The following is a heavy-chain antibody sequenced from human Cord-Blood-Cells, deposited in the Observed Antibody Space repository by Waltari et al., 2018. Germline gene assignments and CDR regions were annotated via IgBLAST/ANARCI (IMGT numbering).Heavy chain of an antibody. CDR1: GFTFSSYG. Sequence: QVQLVESGGGVVQPGRSLRLSCAASGFTFSSYGMHWVRQAPGKGLEWVAVISYDGSNKYYADSVKGRFTISRDNSKNTRYLQMNSLRAEDTAVYYCAKDLSYCGGDCYSYYYYGMDVWGQGTTVTVSS. CDR3: AKDLSYCGGDCYSYYYYGMDV. CDR2: ISYDGSNK. D-gene: IGHD2-21*02. V-gene: IGHV3-30*18. J-gene: IGHJ6*02.